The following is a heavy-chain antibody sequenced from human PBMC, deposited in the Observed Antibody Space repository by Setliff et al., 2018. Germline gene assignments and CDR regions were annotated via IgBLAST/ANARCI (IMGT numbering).Heavy chain of an antibody. CDR3: ARDFIWGGLTGPDY. D-gene: IGHD3-9*01. CDR2: INPNNGET. CDR1: GYTFIGHY. V-gene: IGHV1-2*02. J-gene: IGHJ4*02. Sequence: ASVKVSCKASGYTFIGHYMHWVRQAPGEGLEWMGWINPNNGETKFAQKFQGRVTLARDTSLKTHYMELSNLTSDDTVIYYCARDFIWGGLTGPDYWGQGTLVTVSS.